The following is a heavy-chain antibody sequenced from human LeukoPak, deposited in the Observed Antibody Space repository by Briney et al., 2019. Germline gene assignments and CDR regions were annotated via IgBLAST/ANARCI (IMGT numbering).Heavy chain of an antibody. CDR2: ISSSSSYI. V-gene: IGHV3-21*01. J-gene: IGHJ6*03. CDR1: GFTFSSYS. D-gene: IGHD2-2*01. Sequence: PGGSLRLSCAASGFTFSSYSMNWVRQAPGKGLEWVSSISSSSSYIYYADSVKGRFTISRDNAKNSLYLQMNSLRAEDTAVYYCARGRGCSSTSCYAHYYYYMDVWGKGTTVTVSS. CDR3: ARGRGCSSTSCYAHYYYYMDV.